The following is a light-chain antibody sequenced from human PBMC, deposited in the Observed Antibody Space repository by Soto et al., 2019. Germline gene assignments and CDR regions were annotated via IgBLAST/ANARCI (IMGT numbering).Light chain of an antibody. J-gene: IGKJ4*01. CDR2: SAS. CDR1: QSGSYSSNNKNY. CDR3: QQCLSVPYS. V-gene: IGKV4-1*01. Sequence: DIVMIQPQDSLSLSLGERATLNCKSSQSGSYSSNNKNYLAWYQQKAGQPPKLIIYSASIRESGVPDRFSGSGSVTDFTLTISTLQAEDVAVYYCQQCLSVPYSFGGGTKVELK.